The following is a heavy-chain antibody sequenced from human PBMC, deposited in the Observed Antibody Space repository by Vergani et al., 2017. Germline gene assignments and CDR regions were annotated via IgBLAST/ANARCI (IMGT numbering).Heavy chain of an antibody. J-gene: IGHJ3*01. Sequence: EVELVESGGGLAQPGGSLRLSCEASGITFWKFGMHWVRQAPGKGLEWVSVISWDSGAVDYADSVRGRFTISRDNAKNSLFLEMNSLRFEDTAVYFCTKGSVYYHDSAGHGYDPYTGFDLWGQGTLVTVSS. D-gene: IGHD5-12*01. CDR3: TKGSVYYHDSAGHGYDPYTGFDL. V-gene: IGHV3-9*01. CDR1: GITFWKFG. CDR2: ISWDSGAV.